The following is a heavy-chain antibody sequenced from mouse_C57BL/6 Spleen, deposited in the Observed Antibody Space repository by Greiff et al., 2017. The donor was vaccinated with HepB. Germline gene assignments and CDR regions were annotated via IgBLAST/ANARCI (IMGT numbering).Heavy chain of an antibody. V-gene: IGHV1-55*01. CDR2: IYPGSGST. J-gene: IGHJ2*01. Sequence: QVHVKQPGAELVKPGASVKMSCKASGYTFTSYWITWVKQRPGQGLEWIGDIYPGSGSTNYNEKFKSKATLTVDTSSSTAYMQLSSLTSEDSAVYYCARRDTVVDFDYWGQGTTLTVSS. CDR3: ARRDTVVDFDY. D-gene: IGHD1-1*01. CDR1: GYTFTSYW.